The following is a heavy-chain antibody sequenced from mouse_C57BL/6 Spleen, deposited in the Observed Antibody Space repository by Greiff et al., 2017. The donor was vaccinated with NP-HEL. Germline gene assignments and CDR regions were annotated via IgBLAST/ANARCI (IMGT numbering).Heavy chain of an antibody. J-gene: IGHJ4*01. CDR1: GFSLTSYG. CDR3: ARREGYGSFYAMDY. V-gene: IGHV2-2*01. CDR2: IWSGGST. D-gene: IGHD1-1*01. Sequence: VKLMESGPGLVQPSQSLSITCTVSGFSLTSYGVHWVRQSPGKGLEWLGVIWSGGSTDYNAAFISRLSISKDNSKSQVFFKMNSLQADDTAIYYCARREGYGSFYAMDYWGQGTSVTVSS.